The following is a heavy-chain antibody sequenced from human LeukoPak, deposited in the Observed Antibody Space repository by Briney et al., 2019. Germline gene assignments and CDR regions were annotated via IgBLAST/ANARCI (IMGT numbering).Heavy chain of an antibody. CDR3: ARDRIAGRNDAFDI. J-gene: IGHJ3*02. CDR1: EFNFNSYW. CDR2: INGDGSLS. Sequence: GGSLRLSCAASEFNFNSYWMHWVRQAPGKGLVWVSVINGDGSLSNYADSVQGRFTISRDNAKSTLHLQMSSLRVEDTAVYFCARDRIAGRNDAFDIWGQGTMVTVSS. V-gene: IGHV3-74*01. D-gene: IGHD1-14*01.